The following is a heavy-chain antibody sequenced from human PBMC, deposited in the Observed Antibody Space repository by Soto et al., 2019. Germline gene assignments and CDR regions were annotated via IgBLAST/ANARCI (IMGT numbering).Heavy chain of an antibody. CDR2: ISSSSSYI. D-gene: IGHD3-22*01. J-gene: IGHJ6*02. CDR3: ARYDSSGYYWPYYYYGMDV. CDR1: GLTFKNAW. V-gene: IGHV3-21*01. Sequence: PGGSLRLSCAVSGLTFKNAWMTWVRQAPGKGLEWVSSISSSSSYIYYADSVKGRFTISRDNAKNSLYLQMNSLRAEDTAVYYCARYDSSGYYWPYYYYGMDVWGQGTTVTVSS.